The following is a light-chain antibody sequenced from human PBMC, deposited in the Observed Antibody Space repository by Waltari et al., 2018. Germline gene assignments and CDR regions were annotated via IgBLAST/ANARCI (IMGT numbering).Light chain of an antibody. V-gene: IGLV2-14*03. J-gene: IGLJ3*02. CDR1: NSDVGGYNY. CDR3: ASYTSSDTWV. CDR2: GVS. Sequence: QSALTQPASVSGSPGQSITISCTGTNSDVGGYNYVSWFQQHPGTAPRLMIFGVSDRPSGVSNRFSGSKSGNTASLTISELQAEDEAHYYCASYTSSDTWVFGGGTKLTVL.